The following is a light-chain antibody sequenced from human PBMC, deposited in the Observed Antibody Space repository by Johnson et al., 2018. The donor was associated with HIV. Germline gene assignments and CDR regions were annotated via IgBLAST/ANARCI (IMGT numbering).Light chain of an antibody. CDR2: EDN. CDR3: GTWDSSLRVYV. J-gene: IGLJ1*01. CDR1: SSNIGNNY. V-gene: IGLV1-51*02. Sequence: QSVLTQPPSVSAAPGQKVTISCSGSSSNIGNNYLSWYQQLPGTAPKLLIYEDNKRPSVIPDRFSGSKSGTSATLGITGLQPGDEADYYCGTWDSSLRVYVFGTGTKVTVL.